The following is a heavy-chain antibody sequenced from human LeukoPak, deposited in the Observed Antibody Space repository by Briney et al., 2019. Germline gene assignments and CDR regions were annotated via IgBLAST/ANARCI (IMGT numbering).Heavy chain of an antibody. CDR2: ISSCSYI. CDR3: ARDYYDSSGYY. D-gene: IGHD3-22*01. J-gene: IGHJ4*02. V-gene: IGHV3-21*01. Sequence: PGGSLRLSCAASGFTFSSYSMNWVRQAPGKGLEWVSSISSCSYIYYADSVKGRFTISRDNAKNSLYLQMNSLRAEDTAVYYCARDYYDSSGYYWGQGTLVTVSS. CDR1: GFTFSSYS.